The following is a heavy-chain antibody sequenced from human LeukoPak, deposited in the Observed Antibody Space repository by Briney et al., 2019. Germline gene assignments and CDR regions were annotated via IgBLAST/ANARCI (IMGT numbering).Heavy chain of an antibody. CDR3: AKVGGYYGSGSYYDEEFTNWFDP. D-gene: IGHD3-10*01. V-gene: IGHV3-30*18. Sequence: PGGSLRLSCAASGFTFSSYGMHWVRQAPGKGLEWVAVISYDGSNKYYADSVKGRFTISRDNSKNTLYLQMNSLRAEDTAVYYCAKVGGYYGSGSYYDEEFTNWFDPWGQGTLVTVCS. J-gene: IGHJ5*02. CDR2: ISYDGSNK. CDR1: GFTFSSYG.